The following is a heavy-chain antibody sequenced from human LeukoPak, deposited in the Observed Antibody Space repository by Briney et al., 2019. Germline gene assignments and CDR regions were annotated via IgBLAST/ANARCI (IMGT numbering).Heavy chain of an antibody. CDR2: ISSSSSYI. Sequence: GGSLRLSCAASGFTFSSYSMNWVRQAPGNGLECVSSISSSSSYIYYADSVKGRFTISRNNAKISLYLQMNSLRAEDTAVYYCARDPLAYDSSGYPPFVDYWGQGTLVTVSS. J-gene: IGHJ4*02. CDR1: GFTFSSYS. D-gene: IGHD3-22*01. CDR3: ARDPLAYDSSGYPPFVDY. V-gene: IGHV3-21*01.